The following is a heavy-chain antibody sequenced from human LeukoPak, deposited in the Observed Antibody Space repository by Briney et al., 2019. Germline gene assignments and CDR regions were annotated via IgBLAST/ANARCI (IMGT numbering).Heavy chain of an antibody. CDR3: AREGMVRGAYLDY. D-gene: IGHD3-10*01. Sequence: PGRSLRLSCAASGFTFKNYDIHWVRQAPGKGLEWVAVSSYDDSDKYYADSVKGRFSISRDSSKNIVYLQMNSLRDDDTAVYHCAREGMVRGAYLDYWGQGTLVTVSS. CDR2: SSYDDSDK. J-gene: IGHJ4*02. V-gene: IGHV3-30*03. CDR1: GFTFKNYD.